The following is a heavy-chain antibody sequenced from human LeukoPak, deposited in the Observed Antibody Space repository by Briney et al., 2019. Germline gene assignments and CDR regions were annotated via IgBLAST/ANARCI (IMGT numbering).Heavy chain of an antibody. Sequence: SETLSLTCTVSGGSISSYYWSWIRQPPGKGLEWIGYIYYSGSTNYNPSLKSRVTISVDTSKNQFSLKLSSVTAADTAVYYCARDGFTWFGDLSYWYFDLWGRGTLVTVSS. CDR3: ARDGFTWFGDLSYWYFDL. CDR2: IYYSGST. V-gene: IGHV4-59*01. J-gene: IGHJ2*01. CDR1: GGSISSYY. D-gene: IGHD3-10*01.